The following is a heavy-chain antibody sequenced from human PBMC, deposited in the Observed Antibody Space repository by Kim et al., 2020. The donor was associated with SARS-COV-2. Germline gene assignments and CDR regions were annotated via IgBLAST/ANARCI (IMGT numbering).Heavy chain of an antibody. V-gene: IGHV3-23*01. J-gene: IGHJ4*02. Sequence: GGSLRLSCAASGFTFSRYAMSWVRQAPGKGLEWVSAISGGGGSTYYAGSVKGRFTISRDNSKNTMYLQMNSLRAEDTAVYYCAKDSGNDYGEQLDYWGQGTLVTVSS. CDR1: GFTFSRYA. D-gene: IGHD4-17*01. CDR3: AKDSGNDYGEQLDY. CDR2: ISGGGGST.